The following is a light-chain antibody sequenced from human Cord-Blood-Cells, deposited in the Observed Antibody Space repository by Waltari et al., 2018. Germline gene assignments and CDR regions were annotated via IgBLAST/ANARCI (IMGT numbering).Light chain of an antibody. CDR3: SSYTSSSTFEV. J-gene: IGLJ3*02. CDR1: SSDVGGYNY. CDR2: DVS. V-gene: IGLV2-14*01. Sequence: QSALTQPASVSGSPGQSITISCTGTSSDVGGYNYVSWYQQHPGKAPKLMIYDVSKRPSGVSTRFSGSKSGNTSSLTISGLQAEDDADYYCSSYTSSSTFEVFGGGTKLTVL.